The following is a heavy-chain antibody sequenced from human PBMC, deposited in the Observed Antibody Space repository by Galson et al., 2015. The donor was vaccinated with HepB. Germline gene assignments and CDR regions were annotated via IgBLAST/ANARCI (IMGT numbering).Heavy chain of an antibody. J-gene: IGHJ4*02. V-gene: IGHV3-23*01. CDR1: GFTFSSYA. Sequence: SLRLSCAASGFTFSSYAMSWVRQAPGKGLEWVSAISGSGGSTYYADSVKGRFTISRDNSKNTLYLQMNSLRAEDTAVYYCAKVDYYDSSGYYLDYWGQGTLVTVSS. CDR3: AKVDYYDSSGYYLDY. D-gene: IGHD3-22*01. CDR2: ISGSGGST.